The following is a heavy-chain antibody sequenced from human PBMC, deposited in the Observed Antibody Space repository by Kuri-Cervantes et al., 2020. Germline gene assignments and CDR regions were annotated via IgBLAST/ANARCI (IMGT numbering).Heavy chain of an antibody. CDR2: IYHSGST. J-gene: IGHJ6*03. V-gene: IGHV4-38-2*01. D-gene: IGHD5-18*01. Sequence: SETLSLTCGVSAYSISSGYYWGWIRQPPGKGLEWIGSIYHSGSTYYNPSLKSRVTISIDTSKNQFSLNLSSVTAADTAVYYRARNPPTRYSYTPSMGYYYMDVWGKGTTVTVSS. CDR1: AYSISSGYY. CDR3: ARNPPTRYSYTPSMGYYYMDV.